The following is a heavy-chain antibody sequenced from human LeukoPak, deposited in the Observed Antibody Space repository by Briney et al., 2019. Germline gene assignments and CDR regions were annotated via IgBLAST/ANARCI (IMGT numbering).Heavy chain of an antibody. D-gene: IGHD1-7*01. CDR1: GGTFSSYA. CDR3: ARDPRELEGRGFDI. Sequence: SVKLSCKASGGTFSSYAISWVRQAPGQGLEWMGGIIPIFGTANYAQKFQGRVTITADESTSTAYMELSSLRSEDTAVYYCARDPRELEGRGFDIWGQGTMVTVSS. J-gene: IGHJ3*02. CDR2: IIPIFGTA. V-gene: IGHV1-69*13.